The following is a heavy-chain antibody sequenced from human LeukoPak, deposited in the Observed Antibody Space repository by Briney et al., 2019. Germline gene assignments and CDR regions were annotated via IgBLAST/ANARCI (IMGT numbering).Heavy chain of an antibody. Sequence: SETLSLTCTVSGGSISSSSYYWGCLRQPPGQGLEWIGSIYYSGSTYYNPSLKSRVTISVDTSKNQFSLKLSSVPAADTAVYYCARGPYWLYYFDYWGQGTLVTVSS. CDR2: IYYSGST. CDR3: ARGPYWLYYFDY. J-gene: IGHJ4*02. D-gene: IGHD2-15*01. V-gene: IGHV4-39*01. CDR1: GGSISSSSYY.